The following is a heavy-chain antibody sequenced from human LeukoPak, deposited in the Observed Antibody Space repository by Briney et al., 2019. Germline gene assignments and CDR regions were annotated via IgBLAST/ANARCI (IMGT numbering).Heavy chain of an antibody. CDR3: ARDREWKQYSYYYMDV. CDR2: ITSSNTI. V-gene: IGHV3-48*01. Sequence: GGSLRLSCAASGFTFSSYSMKWVRQAPGKGLEWISYITSSNTIYYAASVKGRFTISRDNAKNSLYLQMNSLRAEDTAVYFCARDREWKQYSYYYMDVWGKGTMVTVSS. J-gene: IGHJ6*03. CDR1: GFTFSSYS. D-gene: IGHD5-18*01.